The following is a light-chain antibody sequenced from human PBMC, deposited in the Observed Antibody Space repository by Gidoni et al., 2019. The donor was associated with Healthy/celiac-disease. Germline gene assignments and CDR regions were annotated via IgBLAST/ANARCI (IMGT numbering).Light chain of an antibody. Sequence: ELVLTPSPGTLSLSPGERATLSCRASQSVSSSYLAWYQQKPGQAPRLLIYGASSRATGIPDRFSGSGSGTDFTLTISRLEPEDFAVYYCQQYGSSPFGGGTKVEIK. CDR2: GAS. CDR1: QSVSSSY. J-gene: IGKJ4*01. CDR3: QQYGSSP. V-gene: IGKV3-20*01.